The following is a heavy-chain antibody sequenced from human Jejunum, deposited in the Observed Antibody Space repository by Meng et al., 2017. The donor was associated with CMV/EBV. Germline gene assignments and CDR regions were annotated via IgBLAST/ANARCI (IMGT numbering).Heavy chain of an antibody. CDR1: GYGFSTKW. J-gene: IGHJ4*02. CDR3: ARRLRCATIDY. V-gene: IGHV5-51*01. CDR2: IYPGDSET. Sequence: SCNGSGYGFSTKWRGWVRQKPGQGRGRMGSIYPGDSETRYSPSVKGQVTISADKSINTAYLQWSSLKASDTAMYFCARRLRCATIDYWGQGTLVTVSS. D-gene: IGHD5/OR15-5a*01.